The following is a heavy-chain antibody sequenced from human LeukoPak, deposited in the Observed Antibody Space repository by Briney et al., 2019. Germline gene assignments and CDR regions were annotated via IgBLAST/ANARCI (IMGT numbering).Heavy chain of an antibody. Sequence: GGSLRLSCAASGLTFSSYGMHWVRQAPGKGLEWVAVIWYDGSNKYYADSVKGRFTISRDNSKNTLYLQMNSLRAEDTAVYYCARDRAIAAAGGLDYWGQGTLVTVSS. J-gene: IGHJ4*02. V-gene: IGHV3-33*01. D-gene: IGHD6-13*01. CDR2: IWYDGSNK. CDR1: GLTFSSYG. CDR3: ARDRAIAAAGGLDY.